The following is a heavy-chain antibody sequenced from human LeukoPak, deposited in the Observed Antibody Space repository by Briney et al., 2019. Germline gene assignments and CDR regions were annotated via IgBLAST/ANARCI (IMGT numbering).Heavy chain of an antibody. CDR3: ARERWLQSGYFDY. Sequence: GGSLRLSCAASGFTFSSYAMSWVRQAPGKGLEWVSAISGSGGDTYYADSVKGRFTISRDNSMNTLYLQMNSLRAEDTAVYYCARERWLQSGYFDYWGQGTLVTVSS. D-gene: IGHD4-4*01. CDR1: GFTFSSYA. J-gene: IGHJ4*02. V-gene: IGHV3-23*01. CDR2: ISGSGGDT.